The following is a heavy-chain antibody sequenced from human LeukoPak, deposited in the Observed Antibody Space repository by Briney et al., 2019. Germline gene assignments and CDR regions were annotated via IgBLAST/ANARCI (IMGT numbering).Heavy chain of an antibody. V-gene: IGHV1-58*02. Sequence: TSVKVSCKTSGFTFTTSASQWVRQARGQHLEWIGWIVFGSGHTNYAQKFQERVTFTRDMSTSTAYMELSSMRSEDTAVYYCAAESPYVWGSYRPYYYMDVWGKGTTVTVSS. J-gene: IGHJ6*03. CDR1: GFTFTTSA. CDR3: AAESPYVWGSYRPYYYMDV. D-gene: IGHD3-16*02. CDR2: IVFGSGHT.